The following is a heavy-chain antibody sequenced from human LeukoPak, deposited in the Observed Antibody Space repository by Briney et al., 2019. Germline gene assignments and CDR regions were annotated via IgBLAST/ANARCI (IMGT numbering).Heavy chain of an antibody. CDR2: IIPIFGTA. V-gene: IGHV1-69*13. J-gene: IGHJ5*02. D-gene: IGHD6-13*01. CDR3: ARQVGSSWYLDP. CDR1: GGTFISYA. Sequence: SVKVSCKASGGTFISYAISWVRQAPGQGLEWMGGIIPIFGTANYAQKFQGRVTITADESTSTAYMELSSLRSEDTAVYYCARQVGSSWYLDPWGQGTLVTVSS.